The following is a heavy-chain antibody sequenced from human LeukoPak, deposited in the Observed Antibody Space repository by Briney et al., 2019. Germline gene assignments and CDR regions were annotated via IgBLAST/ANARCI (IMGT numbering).Heavy chain of an antibody. J-gene: IGHJ5*02. CDR2: ISGSSSFT. D-gene: IGHD6-19*01. Sequence: GGSLRLSCAASRITFSDYYMTWIRQAPGKGLEWVSYISGSSSFTNYADSVRGRFTISRDNAKNSLYLQMNSLRAEDTAVYYCARELDVSGFDPWGQGTLVTASS. CDR1: RITFSDYY. V-gene: IGHV3-11*06. CDR3: ARELDVSGFDP.